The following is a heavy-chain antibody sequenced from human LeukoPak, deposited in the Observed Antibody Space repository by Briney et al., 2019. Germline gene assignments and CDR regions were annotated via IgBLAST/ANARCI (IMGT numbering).Heavy chain of an antibody. CDR3: ARRDSSGWYTGSYFDY. Sequence: SETLSLTCTVSGGSISSSSYYWGWIPQPPGKGLNWIGSIYYSGSTYYNQSLKSRVTISVDTSKNQFSLKLSSVTAADTAVYYCARRDSSGWYTGSYFDYWGQGTLVTVSS. CDR1: GGSISSSSYY. V-gene: IGHV4-39*01. D-gene: IGHD6-19*01. J-gene: IGHJ4*02. CDR2: IYYSGST.